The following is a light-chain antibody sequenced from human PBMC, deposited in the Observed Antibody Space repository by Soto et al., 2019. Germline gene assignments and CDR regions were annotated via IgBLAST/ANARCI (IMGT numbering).Light chain of an antibody. Sequence: DIHMTQSPSSLSASVWDIVTITCRASQSISSFLNWYQQKPGKAPHLLIYAASSLRYGVPSRFSGSGSGTDFTLTISRLEPEDSAVYYCQQYGSSPTWTFGQGTKVDIK. V-gene: IGKV1-39*01. CDR3: QQYGSSPTWT. CDR2: AAS. J-gene: IGKJ1*01. CDR1: QSISSF.